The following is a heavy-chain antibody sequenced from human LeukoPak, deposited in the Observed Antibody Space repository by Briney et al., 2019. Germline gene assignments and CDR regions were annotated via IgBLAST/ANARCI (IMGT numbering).Heavy chain of an antibody. D-gene: IGHD1-26*01. V-gene: IGHV1-69*13. Sequence: SVKVSCKASGYTFTVYYMHWVRQAPGQGLEWMGGIIPIFGTANYAQKFQGRVTITADESTSTAYMELSSLRSEDTAVYYCAHTTNVDYWGQGTLVTVSS. CDR3: AHTTNVDY. J-gene: IGHJ4*02. CDR1: GYTFTVYY. CDR2: IIPIFGTA.